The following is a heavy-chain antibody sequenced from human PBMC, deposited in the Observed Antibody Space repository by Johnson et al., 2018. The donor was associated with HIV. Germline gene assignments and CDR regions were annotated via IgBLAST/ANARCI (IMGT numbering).Heavy chain of an antibody. Sequence: EQLVESGGRMVQPGGSLGLSCAVSGFTFSRYWMTWVRQAPGKGLEWVANIKEDGSQKNYVDSVRGRFTISRDNAKNSLYLQMNSLRAEDTAVYYCAREEGDYGDSFTDDAFDIWGQGTMVTVSS. CDR3: AREEGDYGDSFTDDAFDI. CDR2: IKEDGSQK. CDR1: GFTFSRYW. D-gene: IGHD4-17*01. J-gene: IGHJ3*02. V-gene: IGHV3-7*01.